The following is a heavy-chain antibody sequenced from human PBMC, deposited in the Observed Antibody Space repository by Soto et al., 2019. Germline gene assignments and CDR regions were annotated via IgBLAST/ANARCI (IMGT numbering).Heavy chain of an antibody. D-gene: IGHD2-15*01. J-gene: IGHJ5*02. CDR1: GFTFSSYE. V-gene: IGHV3-48*03. CDR3: ARDEGYSGWFDP. CDR2: ISSSGSTI. Sequence: GGSLRLSCAASGFTFSSYEMNWVRQAPGKGLEWVSYISSSGSTIYYADSVKGRFTISRDNAKNSLYLQMNSLRAEDTAVYYCARDEGYSGWFDPWGQGTLVPVSS.